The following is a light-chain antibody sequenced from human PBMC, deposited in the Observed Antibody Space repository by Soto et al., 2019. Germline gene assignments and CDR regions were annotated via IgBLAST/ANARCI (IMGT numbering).Light chain of an antibody. CDR1: SCDVGGYNY. Sequence: QCALTQPPSASGSLGQSVTISCTGTSCDVGGYNYVSWHQQHPGKAPKVMIYEVTKRPPGVPDRFSGSKSGNTASLTVSGLQAEDEADYYCSSFAGGGNPVLLGGGTKLTAL. V-gene: IGLV2-8*01. CDR2: EVT. CDR3: SSFAGGGNPVL. J-gene: IGLJ2*01.